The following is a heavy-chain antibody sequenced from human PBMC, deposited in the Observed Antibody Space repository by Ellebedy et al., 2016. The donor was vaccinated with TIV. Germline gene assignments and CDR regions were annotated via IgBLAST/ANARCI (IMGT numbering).Heavy chain of an antibody. D-gene: IGHD4-17*01. V-gene: IGHV3-7*01. CDR3: ATDGSYGDYLSPTHAFEN. Sequence: GGSLRLSCAVSGLSFRSYWMSWVRQAPGKGLEWVANINHDGSEKYYVDSVRGRFTISSDNAKNSLYLQMKSLRAEDTAVYYCATDGSYGDYLSPTHAFENWGQGTMVIVSS. CDR2: INHDGSEK. J-gene: IGHJ3*02. CDR1: GLSFRSYW.